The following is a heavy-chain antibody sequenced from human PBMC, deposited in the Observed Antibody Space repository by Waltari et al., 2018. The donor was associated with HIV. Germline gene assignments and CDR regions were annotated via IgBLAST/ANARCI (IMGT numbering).Heavy chain of an antibody. CDR3: VKDSGYNSSGGAFDI. V-gene: IGHV3-64D*06. CDR1: GFTFSNYP. J-gene: IGHJ3*02. D-gene: IGHD3-22*01. CDR2: ITSHGKNT. Sequence: EVQLVESGGGLVQPGGSLRLSCSASGFTFSNYPIHWVRQAPGKGLEYVSAITSHGKNTYYVYSVKGRFTISRDNSKNMLYLQMRSLRAEDTALYYCVKDSGYNSSGGAFDIWGQGTMVIVSS.